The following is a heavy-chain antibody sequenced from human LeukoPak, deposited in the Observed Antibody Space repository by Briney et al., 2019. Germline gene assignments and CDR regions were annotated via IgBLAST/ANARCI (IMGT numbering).Heavy chain of an antibody. D-gene: IGHD6-13*01. Sequence: PGESLRLSCAASGFIFSSHWMSWVRQAPGKGLEWVANIKHDGTEQYFVDSVKGRFTISRDNAKNSLFLQMNSLRAEDTAVYYCARSYSRVGFDLWGEGTLVTVSS. CDR1: GFIFSSHW. CDR2: IKHDGTEQ. J-gene: IGHJ4*02. V-gene: IGHV3-7*04. CDR3: ARSYSRVGFDL.